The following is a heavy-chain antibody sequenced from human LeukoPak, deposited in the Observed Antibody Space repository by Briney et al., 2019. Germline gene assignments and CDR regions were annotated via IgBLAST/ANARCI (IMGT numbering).Heavy chain of an antibody. Sequence: ASVKVSCKASNYTFASYGISWVRQAPGQGLEWMGWISGNNGNTNSAQKFQGRVTMTTDTATNTAYMELRSLRSDDTAVYYCARAVGVGGSFSYYYYGMDVWGQGTTVTVSS. CDR1: NYTFASYG. V-gene: IGHV1-18*01. J-gene: IGHJ6*02. D-gene: IGHD1-26*01. CDR3: ARAVGVGGSFSYYYYGMDV. CDR2: ISGNNGNT.